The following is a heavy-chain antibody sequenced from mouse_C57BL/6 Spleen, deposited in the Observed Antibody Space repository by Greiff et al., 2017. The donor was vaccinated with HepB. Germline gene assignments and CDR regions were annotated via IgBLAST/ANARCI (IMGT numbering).Heavy chain of an antibody. CDR3: ARASLYDYDAWFAY. CDR2: INYDGSST. V-gene: IGHV5-16*01. D-gene: IGHD2-4*01. Sequence: EVNVVESEGGLVQPGSSMKLSCTASGFTFSDYYMAWVRQVPEKGLEWVANINYDGSSTYYLDSLKSRFIISRDNAKNILYLQMSSLKSEDTATYYCARASLYDYDAWFAYWGQGTLVTVSA. CDR1: GFTFSDYY. J-gene: IGHJ3*01.